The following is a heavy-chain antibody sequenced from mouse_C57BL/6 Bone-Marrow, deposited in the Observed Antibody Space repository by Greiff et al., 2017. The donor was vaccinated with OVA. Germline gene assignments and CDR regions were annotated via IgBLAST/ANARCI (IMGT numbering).Heavy chain of an antibody. J-gene: IGHJ2*01. V-gene: IGHV14-4*01. CDR3: TIGDGYYED. CDR1: GFNIKDDY. D-gene: IGHD2-3*01. CDR2: IDPENGDT. Sequence: EVQLQKSGVGRVKPVASVKLSCTASGFNIKDDYMHWVKQRPEQGLEWIGWIDPENGDTEYASKFQGKATITADTSSNTAYLQLSSLTSEDTAVYYCTIGDGYYEDWGQGTTLTVSS.